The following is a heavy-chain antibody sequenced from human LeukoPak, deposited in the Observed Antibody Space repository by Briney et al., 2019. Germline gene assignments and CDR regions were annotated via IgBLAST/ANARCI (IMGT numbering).Heavy chain of an antibody. CDR3: AKDRLGSSWSNQNY. J-gene: IGHJ4*02. D-gene: IGHD6-13*01. CDR1: GFTFSSYA. Sequence: GGSLRLSCAASGFTFSSYAMSWVRQAPGKELEWVSAISGSGGSTYYADSVKGRFTISRDNSKNTLYLQMNSLRAEDTAVYYCAKDRLGSSWSNQNYWGQGTLVTVSS. CDR2: ISGSGGST. V-gene: IGHV3-23*01.